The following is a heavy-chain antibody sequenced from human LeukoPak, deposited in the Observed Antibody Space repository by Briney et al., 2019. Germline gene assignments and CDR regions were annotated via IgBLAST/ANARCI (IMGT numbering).Heavy chain of an antibody. J-gene: IGHJ4*02. CDR2: IYSGGST. V-gene: IGHV3-66*01. CDR3: ARAPLTGYYNPLDY. Sequence: GGSLRLSCAASGFSVTNNYMSWVRQAPGKGLEWVSVIYSGGSTYYADSVKGRFTISRDNSKNMLLLQMNSLRVEDTAIYYCARAPLTGYYNPLDYWGQGTLVTVSS. D-gene: IGHD3-9*01. CDR1: GFSVTNNY.